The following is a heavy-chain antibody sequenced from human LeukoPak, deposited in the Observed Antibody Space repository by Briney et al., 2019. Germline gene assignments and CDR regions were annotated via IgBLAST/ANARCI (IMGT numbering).Heavy chain of an antibody. Sequence: GGSLRLSCAASGFTFSSYSMNWVRQAPGNGLEWVSYISSSSSNIYYADSVKGRFTISRDNAKNSLYLQMNSLRAEDTAVYYCARENVAGTDYYYGMDVWGQGTTVTVSS. CDR3: ARENVAGTDYYYGMDV. CDR2: ISSSSSNI. V-gene: IGHV3-48*01. CDR1: GFTFSSYS. D-gene: IGHD6-19*01. J-gene: IGHJ6*02.